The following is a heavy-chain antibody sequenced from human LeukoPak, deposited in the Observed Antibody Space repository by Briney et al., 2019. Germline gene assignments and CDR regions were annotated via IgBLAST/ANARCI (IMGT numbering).Heavy chain of an antibody. J-gene: IGHJ4*02. CDR3: ARALEMATTRSNFDY. D-gene: IGHD5-24*01. CDR1: GFTFSAYA. CDR2: ISFDGSNE. Sequence: GGSLRLSCAASGFTFSAYAMHWVRQAPGKGLEWVAVISFDGSNEYYADSVKGRFTISRDNSKNTLYLQMNSLRAEDTAVYYCARALEMATTRSNFDYWGQGTLVTVSS. V-gene: IGHV3-30*04.